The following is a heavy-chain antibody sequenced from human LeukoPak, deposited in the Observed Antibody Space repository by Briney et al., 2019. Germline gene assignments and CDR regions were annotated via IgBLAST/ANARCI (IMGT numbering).Heavy chain of an antibody. CDR3: ARGYSSGWYQDDWFDP. J-gene: IGHJ5*02. D-gene: IGHD6-19*01. CDR2: IYYSGST. V-gene: IGHV4-31*03. Sequence: PSETLSLTCTVSGVSISSGGYYWSWIRQHPGKGLEWIGYIYYSGSTYYNPSLKSRVTISVDTSKNQFSLKLSSVTAADTAVYYCARGYSSGWYQDDWFDPWGQGTLVTVSS. CDR1: GVSISSGGYY.